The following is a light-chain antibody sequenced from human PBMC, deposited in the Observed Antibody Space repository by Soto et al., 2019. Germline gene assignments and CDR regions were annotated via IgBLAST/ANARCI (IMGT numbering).Light chain of an antibody. Sequence: EIVLTQSPGTLSLSPGERATLSCRASQSVSSSYLAWYQQKPGQAPRLLIYGASNRATGIPDRFSGSGSGTDFTLTISRLEPDDFAVYYCQQYGSSLLWTFGQGTKVEIK. V-gene: IGKV3-20*01. CDR1: QSVSSSY. CDR2: GAS. CDR3: QQYGSSLLWT. J-gene: IGKJ1*01.